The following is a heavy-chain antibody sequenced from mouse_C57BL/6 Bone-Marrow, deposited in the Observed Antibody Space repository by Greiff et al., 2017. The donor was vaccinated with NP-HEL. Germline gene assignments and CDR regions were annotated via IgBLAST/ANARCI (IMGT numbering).Heavy chain of an antibody. J-gene: IGHJ3*01. V-gene: IGHV2-2*01. Sequence: VKLQQSGPGLVQPSQSLSITCTVSGFSLTSYGVHWVRQSPGKGLEWLGVIWSGGSTDYNAAFISRLSISKDNSKSQVFFKMNSLQADDTAIYYCASYYGSSFAYWGQGTLVTVSA. CDR3: ASYYGSSFAY. CDR2: IWSGGST. CDR1: GFSLTSYG. D-gene: IGHD1-1*01.